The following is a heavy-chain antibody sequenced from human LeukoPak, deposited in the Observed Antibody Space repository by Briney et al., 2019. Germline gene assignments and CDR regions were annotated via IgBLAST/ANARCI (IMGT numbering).Heavy chain of an antibody. CDR3: VRASSWLDRFDY. V-gene: IGHV4-59*01. J-gene: IGHJ4*02. D-gene: IGHD2-2*01. CDR2: IYYSGST. CDR1: GGSMTSYH. Sequence: SETLSLTCTVSGGSMTSYHWSWIRQPPGKGLEWIGNIYYSGSTKYNPSLKSRVTMSVDSSNNQFSLNLSSVTAADTAVYHCVRASSWLDRFDYWGQGTLVPVSS.